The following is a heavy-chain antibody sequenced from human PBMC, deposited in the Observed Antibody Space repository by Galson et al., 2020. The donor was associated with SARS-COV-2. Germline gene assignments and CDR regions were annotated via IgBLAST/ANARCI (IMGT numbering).Heavy chain of an antibody. J-gene: IGHJ4*02. D-gene: IGHD6-19*01. CDR2: IHYSGST. V-gene: IGHV4-39*07. Sequence: SETLSLTCTVSGGSISSSSYYWGWIRQPPGKGLEWIGSIHYSGSTHYNPSLKSRVTISVDTSKNQFSLKLSSVTAADTAVYYCARQVTGTSVYQHFDYWGQGTLVTVAS. CDR1: GGSISSSSYY. CDR3: ARQVTGTSVYQHFDY.